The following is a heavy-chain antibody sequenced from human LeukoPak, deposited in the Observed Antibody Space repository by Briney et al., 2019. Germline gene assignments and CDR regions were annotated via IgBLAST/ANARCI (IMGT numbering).Heavy chain of an antibody. J-gene: IGHJ4*02. D-gene: IGHD3-10*01. CDR3: AKGSSGSFYSHFDY. CDR1: GFTFSSYA. Sequence: GGSLRLSCAASGFTFSSYAMNWVRQAPGKGLEWVSAISGSGDNTYYADSVKGRFTISRDNSKNTLYLQMNSLRAEDTAVYHCAKGSSGSFYSHFDYWGRGTLVTVSS. V-gene: IGHV3-23*01. CDR2: ISGSGDNT.